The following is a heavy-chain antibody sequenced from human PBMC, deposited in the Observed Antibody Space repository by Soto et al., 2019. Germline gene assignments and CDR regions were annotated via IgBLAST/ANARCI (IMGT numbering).Heavy chain of an antibody. CDR1: GGSISSGDYY. Sequence: SETLSLTCTVSGGSISSGDYYWSWIRQPPGKGLEWIGYIYYSGSTYYNPSLKSRVTISVDTSKNQFSLKLSSVTAADTAVYYCARGWFGGYYYCDYWGQGTLVTVSS. V-gene: IGHV4-30-4*01. J-gene: IGHJ4*02. CDR3: ARGWFGGYYYCDY. CDR2: IYYSGST. D-gene: IGHD3-22*01.